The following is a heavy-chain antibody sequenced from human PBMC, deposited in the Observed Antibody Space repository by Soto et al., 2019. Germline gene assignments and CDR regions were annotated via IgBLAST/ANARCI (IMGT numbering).Heavy chain of an antibody. Sequence: EVQLVQSGAEVKKPGESLKISCKGSGYSFTSYWIGWVRQMPGKGLEWMGIIYPGDSDTRYSPSFQGQVTISADKSISTAYLQWSSLKASDTAMYYCAREGVDFWSGPNYHYFDYWGQGTLVTVSS. J-gene: IGHJ4*02. CDR1: GYSFTSYW. V-gene: IGHV5-51*03. CDR3: AREGVDFWSGPNYHYFDY. D-gene: IGHD3-3*01. CDR2: IYPGDSDT.